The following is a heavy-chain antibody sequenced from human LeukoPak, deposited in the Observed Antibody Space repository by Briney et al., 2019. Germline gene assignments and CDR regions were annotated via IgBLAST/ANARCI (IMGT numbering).Heavy chain of an antibody. CDR2: INPNSGGT. CDR1: GYTFTGYY. CDR3: AREGVVVPAAIWTLRFFDY. D-gene: IGHD2-2*02. V-gene: IGHV1-2*02. J-gene: IGHJ4*02. Sequence: ASVKVSCKASGYTFTGYYMHWVRQAPGQGLEWMGWINPNSGGTNYAQKFQGRVTMTRDTSISTAYMELSRLSSDDTAVYYCAREGVVVPAAIWTLRFFDYWGQGTLVTVSS.